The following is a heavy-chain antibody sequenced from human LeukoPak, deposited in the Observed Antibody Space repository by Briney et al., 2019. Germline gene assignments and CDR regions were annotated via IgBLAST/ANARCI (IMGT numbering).Heavy chain of an antibody. V-gene: IGHV3-23*01. J-gene: IGHJ5*02. Sequence: GSLRLSCAASGFTFSSYAMSWVRQAPGKGLEWVSAISGSGGSTYYADSVKGRFTISRDNSKNTLYLQMNSLRAEDTAVYYCAKQRRIRGYSYGFDPWGQGTLVTVSS. CDR3: AKQRRIRGYSYGFDP. CDR1: GFTFSSYA. CDR2: ISGSGGST. D-gene: IGHD5-18*01.